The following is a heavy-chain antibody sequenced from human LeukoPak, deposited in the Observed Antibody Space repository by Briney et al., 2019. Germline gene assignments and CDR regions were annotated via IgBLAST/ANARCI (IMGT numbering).Heavy chain of an antibody. CDR1: GYTFTGYY. J-gene: IGHJ4*02. CDR3: ARSLALSRTHLWSWGY. Sequence: ASVKVSCKASGYTFTGYYMHWVRQAPGQGLEWMGWINPSGGSTSYAQKFQGRVTMTRDTSTSTVYMELSSLRSEDTAVYYCARSLALSRTHLWSWGYWGQGTLVTVSS. D-gene: IGHD3-10*01. CDR2: INPSGGST. V-gene: IGHV1-46*01.